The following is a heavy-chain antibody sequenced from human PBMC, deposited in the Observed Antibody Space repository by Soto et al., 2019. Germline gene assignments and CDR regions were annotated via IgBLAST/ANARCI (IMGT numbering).Heavy chain of an antibody. CDR1: GGSFSGYY. Sequence: SETLSLTCAVYGGSFSGYYWSWIRQPPGKGLEGIGEINHSGSTNYKPSLKSRVTISVDTSKNQFSLKLSSVPAADTAVYYCARMVRGVIIKRYFDFWGQGTLVTVSS. CDR3: ARMVRGVIIKRYFDF. CDR2: INHSGST. J-gene: IGHJ4*02. V-gene: IGHV4-34*01. D-gene: IGHD3-10*01.